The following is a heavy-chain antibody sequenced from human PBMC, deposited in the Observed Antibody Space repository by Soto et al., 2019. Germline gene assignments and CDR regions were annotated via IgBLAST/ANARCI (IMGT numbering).Heavy chain of an antibody. CDR1: GFTFSSHW. CDR3: ARGKDTVMVNVDY. Sequence: PGGSLKLSYEVSGFTFSSHWMHWVRQPPGKGLVWVSRINTDGSSANYVDSVKGRFTISRDNAKNTLYLQMNSLRAEDTAVYFCARGKDTVMVNVDYWGQGSLVTVSS. D-gene: IGHD5-18*01. CDR2: INTDGSSA. V-gene: IGHV3-74*01. J-gene: IGHJ4*02.